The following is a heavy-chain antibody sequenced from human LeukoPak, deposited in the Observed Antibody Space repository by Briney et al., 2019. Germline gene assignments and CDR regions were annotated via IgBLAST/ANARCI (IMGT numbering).Heavy chain of an antibody. J-gene: IGHJ6*04. CDR2: ISGSSSTI. V-gene: IGHV3-48*01. CDR3: ARVEKGFWSGFKMDV. D-gene: IGHD3-3*01. CDR1: GFTFRSHS. Sequence: GGSLRLSCAGSGFTFRSHSMTWVRQAPGKGLEWISYISGSSSTIHYADSVKGRFTISRDNDKNSLYLEMNSLRAEDTAVYLCARVEKGFWSGFKMDVWGKGTAVTVSS.